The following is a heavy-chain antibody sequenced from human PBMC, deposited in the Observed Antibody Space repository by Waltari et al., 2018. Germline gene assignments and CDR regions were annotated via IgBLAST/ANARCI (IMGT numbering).Heavy chain of an antibody. D-gene: IGHD3-22*01. J-gene: IGHJ4*02. V-gene: IGHV1-69*02. CDR3: ARSYYYDSSGYYRFDY. CDR1: GGTFSSYT. Sequence: QVQLVQSGAEVKKPGSSVKVSCKASGGTFSSYTISWVRQAPGQGLEWMGRIIPILGIANYAQKFQGRGTITADKSTSTAYMELSSLRSEDTAVYYCARSYYYDSSGYYRFDYWGQGTLVTVSS. CDR2: IIPILGIA.